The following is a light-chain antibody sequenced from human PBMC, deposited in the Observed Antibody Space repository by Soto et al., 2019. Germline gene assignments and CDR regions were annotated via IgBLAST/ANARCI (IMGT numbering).Light chain of an antibody. Sequence: EIVLTQSPGTLSLSPGERATLSCRASQSLSRDYLAWYQQIPGQAPRVLIYGASTGATGIPDRFSGSGSGTDLTLTISRLEPEDFAVYYCQQFSNSRYTFGQGTKLEIK. CDR3: QQFSNSRYT. CDR1: QSLSRDY. CDR2: GAS. V-gene: IGKV3-20*01. J-gene: IGKJ2*01.